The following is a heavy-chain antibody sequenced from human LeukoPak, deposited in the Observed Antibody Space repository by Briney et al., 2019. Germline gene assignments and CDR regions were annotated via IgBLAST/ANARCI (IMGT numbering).Heavy chain of an antibody. V-gene: IGHV3-21*04. D-gene: IGHD2-21*01. Sequence: GGSLRLSCAASGFTFSSYSMNWVRQAPGKGLEWVSSTSSSSSYIYYADSVKGRFTISKDISENTLYLQMSSLRAEDTAVYYCATGGDYYYSHWGQGTLVTVSS. CDR2: TSSSSSYI. CDR3: ATGGDYYYSH. J-gene: IGHJ4*02. CDR1: GFTFSSYS.